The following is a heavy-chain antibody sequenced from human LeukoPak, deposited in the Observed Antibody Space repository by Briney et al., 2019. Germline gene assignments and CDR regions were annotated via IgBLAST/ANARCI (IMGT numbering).Heavy chain of an antibody. J-gene: IGHJ5*02. V-gene: IGHV1-3*01. Sequence: ASVKVSCKASGYTFTSYAMHWVRQAPGQRLEWMGWINAGNGNTKYSQKFQGRVTITRDTSASTAYMGLSSLRSEDTAVYYCARVSMVRGVISWFDPWGQGTLVTVSS. CDR2: INAGNGNT. D-gene: IGHD3-10*01. CDR3: ARVSMVRGVISWFDP. CDR1: GYTFTSYA.